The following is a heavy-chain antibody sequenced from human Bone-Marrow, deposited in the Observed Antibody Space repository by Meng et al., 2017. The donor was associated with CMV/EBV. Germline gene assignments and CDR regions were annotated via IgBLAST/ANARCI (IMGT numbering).Heavy chain of an antibody. D-gene: IGHD6-13*01. CDR3: ARDLVVGLGSSQDKSYYYYGMDV. J-gene: IGHJ6*02. Sequence: GESLKISCAASGFTFSAYNMNWVRQAPGKGLEWVSSISSTGTYIYYADSVKGRFTISRDNAKSSVYLQMNSLRAEDTAVYYCARDLVVGLGSSQDKSYYYYGMDVWGQGTTVTVSS. CDR2: ISSTGTYI. CDR1: GFTFSAYN. V-gene: IGHV3-21*06.